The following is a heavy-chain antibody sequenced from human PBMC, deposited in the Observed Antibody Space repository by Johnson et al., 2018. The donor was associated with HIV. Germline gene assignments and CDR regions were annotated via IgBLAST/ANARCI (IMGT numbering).Heavy chain of an antibody. CDR3: GRGGRVVMEDVFGI. D-gene: IGHD3-3*01. CDR1: GFTFSTYW. CDR2: IKQDGTEK. V-gene: IGHV3-7*02. Sequence: VQLVESGGGVVQPGRSLRLSCAASGFTFSTYWMSWVRQAPGKGLEWVANIKQDGTEKYYVDSVKGRFTISRDDAKNLLFLQMNSLTADDTAVYYCGRGGRVVMEDVFGIWGQGTMVNVSS. J-gene: IGHJ3*02.